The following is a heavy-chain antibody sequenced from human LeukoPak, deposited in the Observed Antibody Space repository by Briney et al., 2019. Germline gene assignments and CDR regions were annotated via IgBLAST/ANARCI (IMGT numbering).Heavy chain of an antibody. D-gene: IGHD2-2*01. Sequence: ASVKVSCKASGYTFANYNINWVRQAAGLGLEWMAWMNPNSGKSGFAQRFQGRITMTRDTSIDTAYMELTSLGAEDTAVYYCARKSCTSTSCLHPWGQGTLVIVSS. J-gene: IGHJ5*02. V-gene: IGHV1-8*01. CDR2: MNPNSGKS. CDR1: GYTFANYN. CDR3: ARKSCTSTSCLHP.